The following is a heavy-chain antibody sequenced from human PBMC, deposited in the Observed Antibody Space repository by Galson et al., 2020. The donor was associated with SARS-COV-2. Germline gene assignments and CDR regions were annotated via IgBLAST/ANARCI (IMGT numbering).Heavy chain of an antibody. D-gene: IGHD3-3*01. CDR3: AKVAIFGVLGGGYYFDY. CDR2: ISGSGGST. V-gene: IGHV3-23*01. J-gene: IGHJ4*02. Sequence: GGSLRLSCAASGFTFSSYAMSWVRQAPGKGLEWVSAISGSGGSTYYADSVKGRFTISRDNSKNTLYLQMNSLRAEDTAVYYCAKVAIFGVLGGGYYFDYWGQGTLVTVSS. CDR1: GFTFSSYA.